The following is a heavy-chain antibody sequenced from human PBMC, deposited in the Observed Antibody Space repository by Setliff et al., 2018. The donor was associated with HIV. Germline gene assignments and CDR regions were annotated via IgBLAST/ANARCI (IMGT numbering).Heavy chain of an antibody. V-gene: IGHV3-30*12. CDR3: AREVYRYDDGSESMDV. J-gene: IGHJ6*03. D-gene: IGHD5-18*01. CDR1: GFTFSSYS. CDR2: ISNDGSNK. Sequence: PGGSLRLSCAASGFTFSSYSMNWVRQAPGKGLEWVAVISNDGSNKYYADSVKGRFTISRDSAKNSLYLQTSSLRAEDTAVYYCAREVYRYDDGSESMDVWGKGTTVTVSS.